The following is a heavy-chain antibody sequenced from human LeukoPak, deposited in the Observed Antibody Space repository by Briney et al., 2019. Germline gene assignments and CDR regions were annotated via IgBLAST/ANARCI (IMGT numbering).Heavy chain of an antibody. CDR2: IYSGGST. CDR3: ASDSKTKYYFDY. Sequence: GGSLRLSCAASGFTVSSNYMSWVRQAPGKGLEWVSVIYSGGSTYNADSVKGRFTISRDNSKTTLYLQMNSLRAEHTAVYYCASDSKTKYYFDYWGQGTLVTVSS. J-gene: IGHJ4*02. V-gene: IGHV3-53*01. CDR1: GFTVSSNY. D-gene: IGHD2-8*01.